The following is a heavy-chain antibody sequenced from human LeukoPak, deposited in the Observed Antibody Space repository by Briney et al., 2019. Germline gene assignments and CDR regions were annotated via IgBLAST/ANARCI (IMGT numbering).Heavy chain of an antibody. Sequence: SETLSLTCTVSGYSISSGYYWGWIRQPPGKGLEWIGSIYHSGSTYYNPSLKSRVTISVDTSKNQFSPKLSSVTAADTAVYYCAREVPTNFDYWGQGTLVTVSS. J-gene: IGHJ4*02. D-gene: IGHD1-1*01. CDR3: AREVPTNFDY. CDR2: IYHSGST. V-gene: IGHV4-38-2*02. CDR1: GYSISSGYY.